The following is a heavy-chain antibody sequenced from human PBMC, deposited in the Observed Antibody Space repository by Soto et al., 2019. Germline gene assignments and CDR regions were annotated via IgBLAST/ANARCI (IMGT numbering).Heavy chain of an antibody. J-gene: IGHJ4*02. CDR2: INPSGGSS. CDR3: ARHNERIAVDGDY. V-gene: IGHV1-46*01. CDR1: GYTFTSYY. D-gene: IGHD6-19*01. Sequence: ASEKVACTASGYTFTSYYIHWLLRAPGQGLEWMGIINPSGGSSSYAQKFQGRVTMTTDTSTSTVYMELSSLRSEDTAMYYCARHNERIAVDGDYWDQATL.